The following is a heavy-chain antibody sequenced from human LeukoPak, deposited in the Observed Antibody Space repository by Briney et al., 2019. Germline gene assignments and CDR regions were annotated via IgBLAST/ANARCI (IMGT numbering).Heavy chain of an antibody. CDR2: ISSSGSTI. CDR1: GFIFGDYA. Sequence: GGSLRLFCRGSGFIFGDYAMNWVRHAPGKGLEWVSYISSSGSTIYYADSVKGRFTISRDNAKNSLYPQMNSLRAEDTAVYYCAELGITMIGGVWGKGTTVTISS. J-gene: IGHJ6*04. V-gene: IGHV3-48*03. D-gene: IGHD3-10*02. CDR3: AELGITMIGGV.